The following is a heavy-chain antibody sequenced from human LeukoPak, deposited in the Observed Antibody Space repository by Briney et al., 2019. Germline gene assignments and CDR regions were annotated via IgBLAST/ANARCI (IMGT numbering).Heavy chain of an antibody. D-gene: IGHD6-6*01. CDR2: INPNSGGT. Sequence: ASVKVSCKASGYTFTGYYMHWVRQAPGQGLEWMGWINPNSGGTNYAQKFQGRVTMTRDTSISTAYMEPSRLRSDDTAVYYCAREYSSSSLYYYGMDVWGQGTTVTVSS. J-gene: IGHJ6*02. CDR1: GYTFTGYY. CDR3: AREYSSSSLYYYGMDV. V-gene: IGHV1-2*02.